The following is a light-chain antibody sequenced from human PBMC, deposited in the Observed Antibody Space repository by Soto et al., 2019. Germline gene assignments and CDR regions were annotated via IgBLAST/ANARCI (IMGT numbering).Light chain of an antibody. CDR1: SSNIGAGYD. CDR2: GNS. J-gene: IGLJ2*01. V-gene: IGLV1-40*01. CDR3: QSYDSSLSGSSV. Sequence: QPVLTQPPSVSGAPGQRVTISCTGSSSNIGAGYDVHWYQQLPGTAPKLLIYGNSNRPSGVPDRFSGSKSGTSASLAITGLQAEDEADYYCQSYDSSLSGSSVFGVGTKLTVL.